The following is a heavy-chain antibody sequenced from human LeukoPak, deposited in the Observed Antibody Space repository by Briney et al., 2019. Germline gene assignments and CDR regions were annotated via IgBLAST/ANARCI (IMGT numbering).Heavy chain of an antibody. CDR2: INRDSGAA. D-gene: IGHD4-11*01. CDR3: ARASYSNYATHFDY. V-gene: IGHV1-2*06. CDR1: GYTFIDYY. J-gene: IGHJ4*02. Sequence: ASVKVSCKASGYTFIDYYMHWVRQAPGQGLEWMGRINRDSGAADYTQEFQGRVTMTRDTSINTVYMELSRLRSDDTALYYCARASYSNYATHFDYWGQGTLVTVSS.